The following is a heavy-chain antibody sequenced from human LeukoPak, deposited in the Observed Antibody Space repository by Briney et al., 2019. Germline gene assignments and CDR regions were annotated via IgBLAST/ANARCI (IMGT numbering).Heavy chain of an antibody. Sequence: GGSLRLSCAASGFTFSSYGMHWVRQAPGKGLEWVALIWYTGSKKYYADSVKGRLTISRDNSKNTLYLQMSSLRAEDTAVYYCARDPYGSGDGYFDYWGQGTLVTVSS. CDR3: ARDPYGSGDGYFDY. CDR2: IWYTGSKK. D-gene: IGHD3-10*01. CDR1: GFTFSSYG. J-gene: IGHJ4*02. V-gene: IGHV3-33*01.